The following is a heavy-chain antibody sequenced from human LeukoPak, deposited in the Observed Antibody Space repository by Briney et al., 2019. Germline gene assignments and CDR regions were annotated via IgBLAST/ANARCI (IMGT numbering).Heavy chain of an antibody. Sequence: KSSETLSLTCTVSSGAISSYYWSWIRQPPGKGLEWIGYIYYSGGTKYNPSLMSRATISVDSAQSQFSLSLTSVTAADTAVYYCARDGLYDSNGYYMDSWGQGTLVIVSS. D-gene: IGHD3-22*01. CDR2: IYYSGGT. J-gene: IGHJ4*02. CDR1: SGAISSYY. V-gene: IGHV4-59*01. CDR3: ARDGLYDSNGYYMDS.